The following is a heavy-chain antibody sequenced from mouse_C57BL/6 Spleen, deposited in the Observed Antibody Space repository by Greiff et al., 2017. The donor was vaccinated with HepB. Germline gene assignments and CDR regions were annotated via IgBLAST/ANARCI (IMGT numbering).Heavy chain of an antibody. V-gene: IGHV5-17*01. D-gene: IGHD2-4*01. CDR1: GFTFSDYG. CDR2: ISSGSSTI. J-gene: IGHJ4*01. Sequence: EVKLVESGGGLVKPGGSLKLSCAASGFTFSDYGMHWVRQAPEKGLEWVAYISSGSSTIYYADTVKGRFTISRDNAKNTLFLQMTSLRSEDTAMHYCARKNYDYAMDYWGQGTSVTVSS. CDR3: ARKNYDYAMDY.